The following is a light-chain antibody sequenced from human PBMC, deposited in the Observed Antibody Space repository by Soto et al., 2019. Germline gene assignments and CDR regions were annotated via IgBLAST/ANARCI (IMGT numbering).Light chain of an antibody. Sequence: IQMTQSPSSVSASVGDTVTLSCQTSHGVSGWLAWYQQQPGKAPTLLIYTVSNLQSGVPSRFSGSGSGTDFSLTITNLQPEDFATYFCQQGKTFPFTFGPGTKVEVK. V-gene: IGKV1-12*01. CDR3: QQGKTFPFT. CDR1: HGVSGW. CDR2: TVS. J-gene: IGKJ3*01.